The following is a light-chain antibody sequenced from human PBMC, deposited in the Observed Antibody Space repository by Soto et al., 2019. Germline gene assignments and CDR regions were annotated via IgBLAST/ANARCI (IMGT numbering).Light chain of an antibody. Sequence: QSAGAVSLSKGARAPLSCRASQSVSSSYLAWYQQKPGQAPRLLIYGASSRATGIPDRFSGSGSGTDFTLTISRLEPEDFAVYYCQEYGSSPLTFGGGTKV. V-gene: IGKV3-20*01. J-gene: IGKJ4*01. CDR3: QEYGSSPLT. CDR1: QSVSSSY. CDR2: GAS.